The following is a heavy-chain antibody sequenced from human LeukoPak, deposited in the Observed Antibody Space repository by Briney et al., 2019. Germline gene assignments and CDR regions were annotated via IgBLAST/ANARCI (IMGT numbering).Heavy chain of an antibody. D-gene: IGHD3-9*01. CDR3: ARVHPHYDLFHAFDS. CDR1: GGSFSGYY. V-gene: IGHV4-34*01. CDR2: INHSGST. Sequence: PSETLSLTCAVYGGSFSGYYWSWIRQPPGKGLEWIGEINHSGSTNYNPSLKSRVTISVDTSKNQFSLKLSSVTAADTAVYYCARVHPHYDLFHAFDSWGQGTLVIVSS. J-gene: IGHJ4*02.